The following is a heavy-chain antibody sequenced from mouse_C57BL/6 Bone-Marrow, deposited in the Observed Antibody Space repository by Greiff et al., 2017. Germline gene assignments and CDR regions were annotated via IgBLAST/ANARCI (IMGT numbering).Heavy chain of an antibody. D-gene: IGHD2-9*01. V-gene: IGHV1-20*01. CDR1: GYSFTGYF. CDR2: INPYTGDT. Sequence: VQLKESGPELVKPGDSVKISCKASGYSFTGYFMNWVMQSHGKSLEWIGRINPYTGDTFSNQKFKGKATLTVAKSSSTAHMELRSLTSEDSAVYYCASSYYGYEDFGYWGQGTTLTVSS. J-gene: IGHJ2*01. CDR3: ASSYYGYEDFGY.